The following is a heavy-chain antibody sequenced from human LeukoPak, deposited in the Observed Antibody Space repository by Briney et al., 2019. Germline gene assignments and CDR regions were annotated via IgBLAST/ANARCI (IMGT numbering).Heavy chain of an antibody. CDR3: ARVAVPRRASYYMDV. J-gene: IGHJ6*03. D-gene: IGHD6-6*01. V-gene: IGHV1-2*02. CDR2: INPNSGGT. Sequence: VASVKVSCKASGYTFTGYYMHWVRQAPGQGLEWMGWINPNSGGTNYAQKFQGRVTMTRDTSISTAYMELSRLRSDDTAVYYCARVAVPRRASYYMDVWGKGTTVTVSS. CDR1: GYTFTGYY.